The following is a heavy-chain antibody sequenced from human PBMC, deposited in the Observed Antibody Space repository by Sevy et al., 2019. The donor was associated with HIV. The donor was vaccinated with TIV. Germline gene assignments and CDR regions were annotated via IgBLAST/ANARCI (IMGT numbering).Heavy chain of an antibody. J-gene: IGHJ6*02. CDR3: ATDQYYDIVTVLFGVDV. V-gene: IGHV4-61*08. CDR1: GVSVSSGEYY. CDR2: VYFSGYT. D-gene: IGHD3-9*01. Sequence: SETLSLTCTVSGVSVSSGEYYWTWIRQPPGKGLEWIGYVYFSGYTNYNPSLKSRDTISIDTSKNQFSLKLSSVTAADTAVYYCATDQYYDIVTVLFGVDVWGQGTTVTVSS.